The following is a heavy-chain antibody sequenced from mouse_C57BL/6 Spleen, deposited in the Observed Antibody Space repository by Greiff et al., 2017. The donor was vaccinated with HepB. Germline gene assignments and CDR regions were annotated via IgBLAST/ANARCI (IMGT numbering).Heavy chain of an antibody. D-gene: IGHD3-2*02. Sequence: EVKLVESGGGLVKPGGSLKLSCAASGFTFSSYAMSWVRQTPEKRLEWVATISDGGSYTYYPDNVKGRFTISRDNAKNNLYLQMSPLKSEDTAMYYCARDLTDSSGYVDFAYWGQVTLVTVSA. V-gene: IGHV5-4*01. CDR2: ISDGGSYT. CDR3: ARDLTDSSGYVDFAY. CDR1: GFTFSSYA. J-gene: IGHJ3*01.